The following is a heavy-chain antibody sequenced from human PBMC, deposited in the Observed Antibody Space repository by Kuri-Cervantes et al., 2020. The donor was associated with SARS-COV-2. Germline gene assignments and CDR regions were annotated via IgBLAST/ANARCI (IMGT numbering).Heavy chain of an antibody. V-gene: IGHV3-7*05. CDR2: INQDGSEK. CDR3: ARGGYSGYGPFDY. Sequence: GSLRLSCPASGFTFSSHSMRWVRQAPGKGLEWVATINQDGSEKYYVDSVRGRFTISRDNSKNTLYLQMNSLRAEDTAVYYCARGGYSGYGPFDYWGQGTLVTVSS. CDR1: GFTFSSHS. D-gene: IGHD5-12*01. J-gene: IGHJ4*02.